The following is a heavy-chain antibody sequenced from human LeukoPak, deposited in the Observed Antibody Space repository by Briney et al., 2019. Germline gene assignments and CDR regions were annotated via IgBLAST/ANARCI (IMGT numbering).Heavy chain of an antibody. Sequence: GGSLTLSCAASGFTFSTYSMNWVRQAPGKGLGWVSFISGGGSYIYYAESVTGRFTTSRDNAKNSLYLQMTSLRAEDTAIYYCARDRVASGRFGEVASWGQGTLVTVS. V-gene: IGHV3-21*01. CDR1: GFTFSTYS. J-gene: IGHJ5*02. CDR2: ISGGGSYI. D-gene: IGHD3-10*01. CDR3: ARDRVASGRFGEVAS.